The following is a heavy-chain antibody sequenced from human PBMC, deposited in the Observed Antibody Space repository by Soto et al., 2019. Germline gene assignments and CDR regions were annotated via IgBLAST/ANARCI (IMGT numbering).Heavy chain of an antibody. J-gene: IGHJ4*02. CDR3: AKGGRYCSGGSCYPAFFDY. V-gene: IGHV3-23*01. Sequence: PGGSVRLSCAASGFTFSSYAMSWVRQAPGKGLEWVSAISGSGGSTYYADSVKGRFTISRDNSKNTLYLQMNSLRAEDTAVYYCAKGGRYCSGGSCYPAFFDYWGQGTLVTVSS. CDR1: GFTFSSYA. CDR2: ISGSGGST. D-gene: IGHD2-15*01.